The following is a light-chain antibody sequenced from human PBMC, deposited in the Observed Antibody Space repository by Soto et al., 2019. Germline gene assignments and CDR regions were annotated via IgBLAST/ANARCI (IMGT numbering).Light chain of an antibody. CDR3: QQYENSPIT. V-gene: IGKV3-20*01. J-gene: IGKJ5*01. CDR1: QRVSSN. Sequence: EIVMTQSPVTLSVSPGERATLSCRASQRVSSNVAWYQQKPGQAPRLLIYGASSRATGIPDRFSGTGSETDFTLTINRLEPEDFAVYYCQQYENSPITFGQGTRLEIK. CDR2: GAS.